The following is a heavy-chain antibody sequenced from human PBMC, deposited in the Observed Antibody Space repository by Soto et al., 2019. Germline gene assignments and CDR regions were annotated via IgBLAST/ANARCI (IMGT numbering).Heavy chain of an antibody. CDR3: ARVDYDSTGYFAVAFDY. Sequence: QVQLQVSGPGLVKPSETLSLTCTVSSGSISSRTYYWGWIRQPPGKGLEWIGSIYYSGSTYYNPSLKSRVSMSVDTSKNQFSLKLSSVTAADTAVYYCARVDYDSTGYFAVAFDYWGQGTLVTVSS. CDR1: SGSISSRTYY. V-gene: IGHV4-39*01. CDR2: IYYSGST. J-gene: IGHJ4*02. D-gene: IGHD3-22*01.